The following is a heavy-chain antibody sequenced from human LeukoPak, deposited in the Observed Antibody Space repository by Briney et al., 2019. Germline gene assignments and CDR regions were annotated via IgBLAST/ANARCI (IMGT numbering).Heavy chain of an antibody. D-gene: IGHD2-15*01. V-gene: IGHV3-48*04. CDR3: VRGGESTWS. J-gene: IGHJ5*02. Sequence: GGSLRLSCAASGFTFSTYGMHWVRQAPGKGLEWVSYISSSGSTIYYADSVKGRFTISRDNAKSSLYLQMNSLRAEDTAVYYCVRGGESTWSWGQGTLVTVSS. CDR1: GFTFSTYG. CDR2: ISSSGSTI.